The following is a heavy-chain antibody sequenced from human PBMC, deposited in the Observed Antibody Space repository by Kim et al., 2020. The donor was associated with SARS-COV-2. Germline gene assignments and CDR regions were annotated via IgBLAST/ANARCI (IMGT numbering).Heavy chain of an antibody. Sequence: TIYSADSVRGRFTVSKDNAKNSLYLQMSSLREEDTAVYYCVRDRMGGAFDVWGQGTRVTVSS. J-gene: IGHJ3*01. V-gene: IGHV3-48*02. CDR2: TI. D-gene: IGHD3-16*01. CDR3: VRDRMGGAFDV.